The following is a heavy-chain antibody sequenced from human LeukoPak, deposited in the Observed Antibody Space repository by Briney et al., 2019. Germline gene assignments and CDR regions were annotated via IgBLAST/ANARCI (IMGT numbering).Heavy chain of an antibody. D-gene: IGHD1-1*01. J-gene: IGHJ5*02. CDR2: IFYSGST. CDR1: GGSISSSSYY. V-gene: IGHV4-39*01. CDR3: ARSPGGALNWFDP. Sequence: SETLSLTCTVSGGSISSSSYYWGWIRQPPGKGLEWIGSIFYSGSTYYNPSLKSRVTISVDTSKNQLSLKLSSVTAADTAVYYCARSPGGALNWFDPWGQGTLVTVSS.